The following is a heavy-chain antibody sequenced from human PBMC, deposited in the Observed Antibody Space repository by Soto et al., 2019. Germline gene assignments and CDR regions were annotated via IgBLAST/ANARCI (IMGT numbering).Heavy chain of an antibody. D-gene: IGHD3-3*01. CDR1: GDSMSSYY. CDR2: IYYSGST. J-gene: IGHJ3*02. Sequence: SETLSLTCTVSGDSMSSYYWSWIRQPPGKGLEWIGYIYYSGSTDYNPSLRSRVTISVDTSKNQFSLRLSSVTAADTAVYYCAIFGPALTPLYLLSICGQGTMVP. CDR3: AIFGPALTPLYLLSI. V-gene: IGHV4-59*01.